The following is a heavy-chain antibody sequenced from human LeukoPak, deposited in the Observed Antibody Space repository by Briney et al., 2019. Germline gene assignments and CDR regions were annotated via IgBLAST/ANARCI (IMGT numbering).Heavy chain of an antibody. CDR3: ARGSGWNYYYHYYMDV. Sequence: SETLSLTCAVYGGSFSGYYWSWIRQPPGKGLEWIGEINHSGSTNYNPSLKSRVTISVDTSKNQFSLKLSSVTAADTAVYYCARGSGWNYYYHYYMDVWGKGTTVTVSS. CDR1: GGSFSGYY. D-gene: IGHD1-1*01. V-gene: IGHV4-34*01. CDR2: INHSGST. J-gene: IGHJ6*03.